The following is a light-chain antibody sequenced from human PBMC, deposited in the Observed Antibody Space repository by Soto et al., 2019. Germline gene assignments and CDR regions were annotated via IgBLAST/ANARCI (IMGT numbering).Light chain of an antibody. J-gene: IGKJ2*01. V-gene: IGKV3-20*01. CDR1: QSVGNNY. CDR2: GAS. Sequence: EIVLTQSPGTLSLSPGERATLSCRASQSVGNNYLAWYRQRPGQAPRLLIYGASTRPAGVPDRFSGRGSETDFTLTIHRLEPEDLAVYYCQQYGTSPYTFGQGTKVDIK. CDR3: QQYGTSPYT.